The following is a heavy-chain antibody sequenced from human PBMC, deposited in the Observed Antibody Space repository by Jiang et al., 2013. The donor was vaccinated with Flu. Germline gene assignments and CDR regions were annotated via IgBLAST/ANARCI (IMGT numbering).Heavy chain of an antibody. Sequence: TFSSYAMHWVRQAPGKGLEYVSAISSNGGSTYYANSVKGRFTISRDNSKNTLYLQMGSLRAEDMAVYYCARGGWDTGYSSSWYEALGDYWGQGTLVTVSS. V-gene: IGHV3-64*01. CDR1: TFSSYA. D-gene: IGHD6-13*01. CDR3: ARGGWDTGYSSSWYEALGDY. CDR2: ISSNGGST. J-gene: IGHJ4*02.